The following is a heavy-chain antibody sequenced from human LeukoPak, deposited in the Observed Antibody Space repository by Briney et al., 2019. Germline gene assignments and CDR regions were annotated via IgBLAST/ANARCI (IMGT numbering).Heavy chain of an antibody. V-gene: IGHV1-69*13. CDR1: GGTFSSYA. CDR2: IIPMFGTA. D-gene: IGHD2-21*02. J-gene: IGHJ3*02. CDR3: ASPTYSLDCGGDCPAGAFDI. Sequence: SVKVSCKASGGTFSSYAISWVRRAPGQGLEWMGGIIPMFGTANYAQKFQGSVTITADESTSTAYMELSSLRSEDTAVYYCASPTYSLDCGGDCPAGAFDIWGQGTMVTVSS.